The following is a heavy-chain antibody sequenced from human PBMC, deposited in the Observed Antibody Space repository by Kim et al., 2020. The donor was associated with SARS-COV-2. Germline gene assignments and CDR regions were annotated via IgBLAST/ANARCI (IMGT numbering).Heavy chain of an antibody. CDR1: GFTFSSYA. Sequence: GGSLRLSCSASGFTFSSYAMHWVRQAPGKGLEYVSAISSNGGSTYYADSVKGRFTISRDNSKNTLYLQMSSLRAEDTAVYYCVKGPPRIAAAGDYWGQGTLVTVSS. D-gene: IGHD6-13*01. J-gene: IGHJ4*02. V-gene: IGHV3-64D*06. CDR3: VKGPPRIAAAGDY. CDR2: ISSNGGST.